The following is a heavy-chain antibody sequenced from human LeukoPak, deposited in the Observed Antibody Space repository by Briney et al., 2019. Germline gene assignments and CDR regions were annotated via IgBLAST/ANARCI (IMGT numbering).Heavy chain of an antibody. Sequence: GASVKVSCKASGDTFSNYALNWVRQAPGQGLELMGRIIPILGIPNYAQKFQDRVTITADTSTSTAYMELSSLRSEDTAVYYCASGPQHSCGGGCYSDYFDYWGQGTLVTVSS. CDR3: ASGPQHSCGGGCYSDYFDY. CDR1: GDTFSNYA. CDR2: IIPILGIP. J-gene: IGHJ4*02. D-gene: IGHD2-21*02. V-gene: IGHV1-69*04.